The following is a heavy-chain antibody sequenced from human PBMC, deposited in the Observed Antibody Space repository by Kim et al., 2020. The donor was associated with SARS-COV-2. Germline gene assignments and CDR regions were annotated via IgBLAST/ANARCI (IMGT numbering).Heavy chain of an antibody. CDR3: ARNNALDI. J-gene: IGHJ3*02. V-gene: IGHV3-7*01. CDR2: GGEK. Sequence: GGEKSDVDSVKGRFTISRDNAKNSLYLQMNSLRAEETAVYFCARNNALDIWGQGTMVTVSS.